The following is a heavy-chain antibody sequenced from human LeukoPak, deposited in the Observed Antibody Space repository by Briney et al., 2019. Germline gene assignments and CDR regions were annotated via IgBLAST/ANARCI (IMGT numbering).Heavy chain of an antibody. D-gene: IGHD6-19*01. CDR2: ISSNGGST. CDR3: ARDLFRETVAGRYYYYYYMDV. Sequence: GGSLRLSCAASGFTFSSYAMHWVRQAPGKGVEYVSAISSNGGSTYYANSVKGRFTISRDNSKNTLYLQMGSLRAEDMAVYYCARDLFRETVAGRYYYYYYMDVWGKGTTVTVSS. J-gene: IGHJ6*03. V-gene: IGHV3-64*01. CDR1: GFTFSSYA.